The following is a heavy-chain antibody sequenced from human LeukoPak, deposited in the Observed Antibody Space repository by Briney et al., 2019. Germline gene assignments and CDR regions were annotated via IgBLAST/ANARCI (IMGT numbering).Heavy chain of an antibody. D-gene: IGHD6-19*01. CDR3: ARVTNSGWYTDF. V-gene: IGHV1-18*01. J-gene: IGHJ4*02. CDR1: GYTFTSYG. Sequence: GASVKVSCKASGYTFTSYGISWVRQAPGQGLEWMGWISAYNGNTNYAQKFQGRVTMTTDTSTSTAYMELTRLRSDDTAVYYCARVTNSGWYTDFWGQGTLMTVYS. CDR2: ISAYNGNT.